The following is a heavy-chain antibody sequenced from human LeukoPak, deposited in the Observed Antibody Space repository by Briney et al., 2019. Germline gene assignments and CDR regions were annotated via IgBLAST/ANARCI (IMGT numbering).Heavy chain of an antibody. CDR3: ARDREYGGNYWLYFDT. D-gene: IGHD1-26*01. Sequence: SETLSLTCTVSGGSISSSYWSWIQQPAGKGLEWIGRIDTSGSTNDNPSLKSRVTMSVDTSKNQFSLRLSSVTAADTALYFCARDREYGGNYWLYFDTWGQGTLVTVSS. J-gene: IGHJ4*02. CDR2: IDTSGST. V-gene: IGHV4-4*07. CDR1: GGSISSSY.